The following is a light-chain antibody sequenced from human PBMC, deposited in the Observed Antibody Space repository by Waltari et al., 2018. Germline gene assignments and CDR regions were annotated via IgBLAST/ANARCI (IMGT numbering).Light chain of an antibody. CDR3: QQRNNWPLT. V-gene: IGKV3-11*01. CDR1: QSVSGY. CDR2: DTS. Sequence: EIVLTQSPATVSLSPGERATPSCSASQSVSGYLAWYQQKPGQAPRLRLYDTSNRATGIPARFSGSGSGTDFTLTISSLEPEDFAVSYCQQRNNWPLTFGGGTKVEIK. J-gene: IGKJ4*01.